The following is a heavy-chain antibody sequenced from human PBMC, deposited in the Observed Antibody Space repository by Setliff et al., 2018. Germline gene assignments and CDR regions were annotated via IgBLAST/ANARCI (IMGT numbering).Heavy chain of an antibody. CDR3: ARGGGRIRQLGATGVHTFDI. Sequence: SETLSLTCSVSGGSISSYYWSWIRLPPGKGLEWIGYIYTRGSTNYNPSLQSRVTISVDTAKKQFSLKLNSVTAADTAIYYCARGGGRIRQLGATGVHTFDIWGQGTMVTVSS. CDR1: GGSISSYY. D-gene: IGHD1-1*01. CDR2: IYTRGST. V-gene: IGHV4-4*08. J-gene: IGHJ3*02.